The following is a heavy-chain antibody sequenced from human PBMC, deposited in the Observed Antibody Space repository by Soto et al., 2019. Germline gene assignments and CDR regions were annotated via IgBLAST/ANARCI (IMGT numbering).Heavy chain of an antibody. CDR3: ARSLFLASTDTEPFDY. Sequence: EVQLLESGGGLVQPGGSLVLSCAASRFTFSSYAMSWVRQAPGKGLEWVSSISGGGNDAYXADSVKGRFTISRDNSQNXLYLQMSSLRAXDTAVYYCARSLFLASTDTEPFDYWGQGALVTVSS. V-gene: IGHV3-23*01. D-gene: IGHD3-3*02. J-gene: IGHJ4*02. CDR1: RFTFSSYA. CDR2: ISGGGNDA.